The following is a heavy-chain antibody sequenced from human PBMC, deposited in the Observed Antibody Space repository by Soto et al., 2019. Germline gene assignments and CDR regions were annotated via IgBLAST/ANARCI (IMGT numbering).Heavy chain of an antibody. CDR1: GFTFSSYG. J-gene: IGHJ4*02. V-gene: IGHV3-33*01. CDR3: ARDRHFWTVDY. D-gene: IGHD3-3*02. CDR2: IWYDGSNK. Sequence: QVQLVESGGGVAQPGRSLRLSCAASGFTFSSYGMHWVRQAPGKGLEWVAVIWYDGSNKYYADSVKGRFTISRDNSKKAVYMEKNSRRAEDTAVYYCARDRHFWTVDYWGQGTLVTVSS.